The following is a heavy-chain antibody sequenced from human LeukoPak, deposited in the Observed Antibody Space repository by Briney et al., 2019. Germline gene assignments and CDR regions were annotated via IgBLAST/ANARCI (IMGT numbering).Heavy chain of an antibody. V-gene: IGHV1-46*01. CDR2: INPSGGST. J-gene: IGHJ3*02. CDR1: GYTFTSYY. Sequence: ASVKVSCKASGYTFTSYYMHWVRQAPGQGLEWMGIINPSGGSTSYAQKFQGRVTMTRDMPTSTVYMELSSLRSEDTAVYYCARTPVGYNSSPDAFDIWGQGTMVTVSS. CDR3: ARTPVGYNSSPDAFDI. D-gene: IGHD5-24*01.